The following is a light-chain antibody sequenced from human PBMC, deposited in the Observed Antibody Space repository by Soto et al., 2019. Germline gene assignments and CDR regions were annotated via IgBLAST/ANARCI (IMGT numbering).Light chain of an antibody. CDR2: TNT. CDR1: SSNFGAGYD. V-gene: IGLV1-40*01. J-gene: IGLJ1*01. CDR3: QSYDSSLSRYV. Sequence: QSVLTQAPAVSGGPGQRVTISCTGGSSNFGAGYDVHWYQQLPGTAPKLLIYTNTNRPSGVPDRFSGSKSGTSASLAITGLQAEDEADYYCQSYDSSLSRYVFGAGTKVTVL.